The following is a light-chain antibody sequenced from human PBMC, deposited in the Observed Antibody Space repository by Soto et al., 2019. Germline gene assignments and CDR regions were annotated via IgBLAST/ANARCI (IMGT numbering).Light chain of an antibody. V-gene: IGKV1-5*01. J-gene: IGKJ1*01. Sequence: DIQMTQSPSTLSASVGDTVTITCRASQSISTSLAWYQQKPGKAPNLLISGASTLEERVPSRFRGSGSGTEFTLTITSLQTDDFATYYCQQYITYSTFGQGTRVEIE. CDR2: GAS. CDR1: QSISTS. CDR3: QQYITYST.